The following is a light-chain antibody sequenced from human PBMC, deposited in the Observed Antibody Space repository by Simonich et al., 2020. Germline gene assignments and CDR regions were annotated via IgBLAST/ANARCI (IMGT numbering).Light chain of an antibody. CDR1: QSISSY. J-gene: IGKJ2*01. V-gene: IGKV1-5*03. CDR3: QQYNSYHT. Sequence: DIQMTQSPSSLSASVGDRVTITCRASQSISSYLNWYQQKPGKAPKLLIYKASSLESGVPSRFSGSGSGTEFTLTISSLQPDDFATYYCQQYNSYHTFGQGTKLEIK. CDR2: KAS.